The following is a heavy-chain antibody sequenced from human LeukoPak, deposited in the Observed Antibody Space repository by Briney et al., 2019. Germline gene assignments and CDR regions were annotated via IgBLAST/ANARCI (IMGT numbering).Heavy chain of an antibody. CDR3: ARDFNWGSDY. CDR2: INSGNVNT. V-gene: IGHV1-3*01. CDR1: GYIFTTYA. D-gene: IGHD7-27*01. J-gene: IGHJ4*02. Sequence: EASVEVSCKASGYIFTTYAMHWVRQAPGQRLEWMGWINSGNVNTKYSQKFQGRLTLTRDTSASTGYMELSSLRSEDTAIYYCARDFNWGSDYWGQGTLVTVSS.